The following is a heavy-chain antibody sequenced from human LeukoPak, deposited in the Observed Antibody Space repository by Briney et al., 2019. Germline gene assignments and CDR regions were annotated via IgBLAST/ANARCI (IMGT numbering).Heavy chain of an antibody. D-gene: IGHD6-19*01. CDR2: IYTSGST. J-gene: IGHJ2*01. V-gene: IGHV4-61*02. CDR3: ARTHSSGWSGSYWYFDL. Sequence: PSQTLSLTCTVSGGSINSGSYYWSWIRQPAGKGLEWIGRIYTSGSTNYNPSLKSRVTISVDTSKNQFSLKLSSVTAADTAVYYCARTHSSGWSGSYWYFDLWGRGTLVTVSS. CDR1: GGSINSGSYY.